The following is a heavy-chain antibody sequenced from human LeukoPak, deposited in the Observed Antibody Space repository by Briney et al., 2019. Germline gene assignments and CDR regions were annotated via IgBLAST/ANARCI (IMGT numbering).Heavy chain of an antibody. Sequence: PGGSLRLSCAASGFTFGDYTMSWVRQAPGKGLEGVGLIRSKAYDATTEYAASVKGRFNISRDATKRNAYLQMNSLKTEDTAMYYCPRDGATLDYWGQGTLVTASS. CDR2: IRSKAYDATT. V-gene: IGHV3-49*04. CDR1: GFTFGDYT. J-gene: IGHJ4*02. CDR3: PRDGATLDY. D-gene: IGHD1-26*01.